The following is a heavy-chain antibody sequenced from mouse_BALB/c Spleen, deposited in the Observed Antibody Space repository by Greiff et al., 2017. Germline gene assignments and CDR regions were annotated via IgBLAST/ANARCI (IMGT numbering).Heavy chain of an antibody. D-gene: IGHD2-2*01. Sequence: VQLQQSGAELVRPGSSVKISCKASGYAFSSYWMNWVKQRPGQGLEWIGQIYPGDGDTNYNGKFKGKATLTADKSSSTAYMQLSSLTSEDSAVYFCAVYYGYDAWFAYWGQGTLVTVSA. V-gene: IGHV1-80*01. CDR2: IYPGDGDT. CDR1: GYAFSSYW. J-gene: IGHJ3*01. CDR3: AVYYGYDAWFAY.